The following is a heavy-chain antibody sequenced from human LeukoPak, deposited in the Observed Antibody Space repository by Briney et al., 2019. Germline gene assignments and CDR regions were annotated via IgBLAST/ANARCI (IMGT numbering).Heavy chain of an antibody. D-gene: IGHD2-15*01. CDR1: GGTFSSYA. J-gene: IGHJ5*02. CDR3: ARERGYCSGGSCYSVGRFDP. V-gene: IGHV1-69*13. CDR2: IIPIFGTA. Sequence: SVKVSCKASGGTFSSYAISWVRQAPGQGLEWMGGIIPIFGTANYAQKFQGRVTITADESTRTAYMELSSLRSEDTAVYYCARERGYCSGGSCYSVGRFDPWGQGTLVTVSS.